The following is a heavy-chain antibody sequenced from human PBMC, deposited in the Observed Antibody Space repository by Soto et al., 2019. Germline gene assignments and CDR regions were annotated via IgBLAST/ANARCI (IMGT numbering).Heavy chain of an antibody. CDR3: ARVGIGVAGFDS. J-gene: IGHJ4*02. Sequence: QVQLVQSGAEVKKPGSSVKVSCKASGGTFSSYAISWVRQAPGQGLEWMGGIIPIFGTSNYAQKFQGRVTITADESPSRAYMELSSLRSEDTAVYCCARVGIGVAGFDSWGQGTLVTVSS. CDR1: GGTFSSYA. CDR2: IIPIFGTS. V-gene: IGHV1-69*12. D-gene: IGHD6-19*01.